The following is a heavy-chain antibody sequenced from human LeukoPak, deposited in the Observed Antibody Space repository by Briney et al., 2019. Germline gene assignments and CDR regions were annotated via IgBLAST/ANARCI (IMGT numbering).Heavy chain of an antibody. V-gene: IGHV4-34*01. J-gene: IGHJ4*02. CDR2: INHSGST. CDR3: ARRRGDPYSSSWYYFDY. CDR1: GGSFSGYY. Sequence: SETLSLTCAVYGGSFSGYYWSWIRQPPGKGLEWIGEINHSGSTNYNPSLKSRVTISVDTSKNQFSLKLNSVTAADTAVYYCARRRGDPYSSSWYYFDYWGQGTLVTVSS. D-gene: IGHD6-13*01.